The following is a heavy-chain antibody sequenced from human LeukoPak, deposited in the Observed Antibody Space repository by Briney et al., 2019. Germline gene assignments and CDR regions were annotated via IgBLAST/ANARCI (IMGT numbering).Heavy chain of an antibody. CDR2: FIPFFGTP. J-gene: IGHJ3*02. CDR1: GGTFSNYA. CDR3: AGFFYDNSGDAFDI. D-gene: IGHD3-22*01. Sequence: GASVKVSCKASGGTFSNYAFTWVRQAPGQGLEWMGVFIPFFGTPTYAQKFQGRVTITTDESTRTVYMELSSLRPEDSAVHYCAGFFYDNSGDAFDIWGQGTMVTVSS. V-gene: IGHV1-69*05.